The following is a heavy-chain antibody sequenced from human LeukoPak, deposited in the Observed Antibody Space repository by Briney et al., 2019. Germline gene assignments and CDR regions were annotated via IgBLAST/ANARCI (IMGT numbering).Heavy chain of an antibody. D-gene: IGHD3-10*01. J-gene: IGHJ5*02. CDR2: ISVYNGNT. V-gene: IGHV1-18*01. CDR1: GYTFTSYG. CDR3: ARSITMVRGVNAWFDP. Sequence: ASVKDSSKASGYTFTSYGISWVRQAPGQGLEWMGCISVYNGNTNYAQKLQGRVTITTDTSTSTAYMELRSLRSDDTAVYYCARSITMVRGVNAWFDPWGQGTLVTVSP.